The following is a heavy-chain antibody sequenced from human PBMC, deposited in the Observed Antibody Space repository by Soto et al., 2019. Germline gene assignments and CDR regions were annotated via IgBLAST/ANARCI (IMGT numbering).Heavy chain of an antibody. Sequence: EVQLVESGGGLVKPGGSLRLSCTGSGFPFSAYNINWVRQAPGKGLEWVASISSGSSDTWYADSVKGRFIISRDNAQNSLFLQMNTLRPEDTAMYYCARVAYWGPGTQVTVSS. J-gene: IGHJ4*02. CDR2: ISSGSSDT. CDR1: GFPFSAYN. CDR3: ARVAY. V-gene: IGHV3-21*01.